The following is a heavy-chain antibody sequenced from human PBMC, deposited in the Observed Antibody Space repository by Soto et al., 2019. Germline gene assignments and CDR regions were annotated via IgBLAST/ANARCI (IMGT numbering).Heavy chain of an antibody. CDR1: GFTFSNYW. CDR2: INSDGNIK. V-gene: IGHV3-74*01. Sequence: EVQLVESGGGLVQPGGSLRLSCAASGFTFSNYWMHWVRQAPGKGLVWVSRINSDGNIKDYADSVKGRFTISRDNARNRLYLHVNSLTDEGTAVYYCARLPVTAVTSIEYWGQGTLVSVSS. CDR3: ARLPVTAVTSIEY. D-gene: IGHD2-21*02. J-gene: IGHJ4*02.